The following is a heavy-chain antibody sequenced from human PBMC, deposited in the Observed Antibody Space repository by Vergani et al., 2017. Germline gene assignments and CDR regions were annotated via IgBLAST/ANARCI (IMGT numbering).Heavy chain of an antibody. J-gene: IGHJ4*02. CDR3: AKEGGDIVVVVAAQVSGDFDY. CDR1: GLTFSSYS. D-gene: IGHD2-15*01. V-gene: IGHV3-21*04. Sequence: EVQLVESGGGLVKPGGSLRLSCAASGLTFSSYSMNWVRQAPGKGLEWVSSISSSSSYIYYEDSVKGRFTISRDNSKNTLYLQMNRLRAEDTAVYYCAKEGGDIVVVVAAQVSGDFDYWSQGSLVTASS. CDR2: ISSSSSYI.